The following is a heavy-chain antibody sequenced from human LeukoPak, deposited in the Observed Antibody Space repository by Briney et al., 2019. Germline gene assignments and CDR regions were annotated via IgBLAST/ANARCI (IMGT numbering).Heavy chain of an antibody. CDR1: GGTFSSYA. CDR2: IIPIFGTA. Sequence: LVKVSCKASGGTFSSYAISWVRQAPGQGLEWMGGIIPIFGTANYAQKFQGRVTITADESTSTAYMELSSLRSEDTAVYYCARDDPLYRIAAPPADWGQGTLVTVSS. D-gene: IGHD6-6*01. J-gene: IGHJ4*02. V-gene: IGHV1-69*13. CDR3: ARDDPLYRIAAPPAD.